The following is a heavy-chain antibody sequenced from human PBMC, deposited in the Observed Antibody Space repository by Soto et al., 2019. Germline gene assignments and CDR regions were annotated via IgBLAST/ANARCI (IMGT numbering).Heavy chain of an antibody. CDR3: AHRAAYAANWDVGWFDT. CDR2: IYWDNDR. V-gene: IGHV2-5*02. J-gene: IGHJ5*02. D-gene: IGHD2-2*01. Sequence: QITLKESGPLLVEPTQTLTLTCSFSGFSLTTGGVGVGWLRQAPGKALERLGIIYWDNDRRYNPSLKERLTITEYTSTSPVVLTITYMEPVDTATYYCAHRAAYAANWDVGWFDTWGQGTLVTVS. CDR1: GFSLTTGGVG.